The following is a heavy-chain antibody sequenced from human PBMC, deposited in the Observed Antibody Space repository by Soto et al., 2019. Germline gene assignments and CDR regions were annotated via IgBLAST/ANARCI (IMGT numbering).Heavy chain of an antibody. CDR3: ARDFRVIAARLYYYGMDV. Sequence: SQTLSLTCAISGDSVSSNSAAWNWVRQSPSRGLEWLGRTYYRSKWYNDYAVSVKSRITINPDTSKNQFSLQLNSVTHEETAVYYCARDFRVIAARLYYYGMDVWGQGTTVTVSS. V-gene: IGHV6-1*01. J-gene: IGHJ6*02. CDR1: GDSVSSNSAA. D-gene: IGHD6-6*01. CDR2: TYYRSKWYN.